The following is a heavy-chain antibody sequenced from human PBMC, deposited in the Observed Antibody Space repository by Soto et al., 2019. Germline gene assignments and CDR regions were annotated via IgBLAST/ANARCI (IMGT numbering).Heavy chain of an antibody. V-gene: IGHV4-39*01. CDR2: IYYSGST. Sequence: SATLSLTCTVPGGSICSSSYYWGWIRQPPGKGLEWIGSIYYSGSTYYNPSLKSRVTISVDTSKNQFSLKLSSVTAADTAVYYCARNAASWDYYYGMDVWGQGTTVT. J-gene: IGHJ6*02. CDR3: ARNAASWDYYYGMDV. CDR1: GGSICSSSYY. D-gene: IGHD2-2*01.